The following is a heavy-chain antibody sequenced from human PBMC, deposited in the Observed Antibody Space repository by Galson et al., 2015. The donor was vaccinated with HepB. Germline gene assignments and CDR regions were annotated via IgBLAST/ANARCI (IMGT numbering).Heavy chain of an antibody. Sequence: SLRLSCAASGFTFSSYAMSWVRQAPGKGLEWVSAISGSGGSTYYADSVKGRFTISRDNSKNTLYLQMNSLRAEDTAVYYCAKPRAGTPLLDYWGQGTLVTVSS. CDR2: ISGSGGST. CDR1: GFTFSSYA. CDR3: AKPRAGTPLLDY. J-gene: IGHJ4*02. D-gene: IGHD3-10*01. V-gene: IGHV3-23*01.